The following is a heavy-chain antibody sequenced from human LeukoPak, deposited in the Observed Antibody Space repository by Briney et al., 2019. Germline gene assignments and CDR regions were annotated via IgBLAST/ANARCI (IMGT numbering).Heavy chain of an antibody. CDR2: IYTSGST. CDR3: ARERSGSEIFARSFDI. Sequence: SQTLSLTCTVSGGSISSGSYSWSWIRQPAGKGLEWIGRIYTSGSTNYNPSLKSRVTISVDKSKNQFSLKLSSVTAADTAVYYCARERSGSEIFARSFDIWGQGTMVTVSS. J-gene: IGHJ3*02. CDR1: GGSISSGSYS. V-gene: IGHV4-61*02. D-gene: IGHD3-3*01.